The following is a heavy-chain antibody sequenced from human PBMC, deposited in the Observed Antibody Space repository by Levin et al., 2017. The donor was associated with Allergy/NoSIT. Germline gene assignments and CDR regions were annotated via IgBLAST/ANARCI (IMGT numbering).Heavy chain of an antibody. Sequence: GESLKISCAASGFTFKTYAMHWVRQAPGKGLEWVAVVSNDGSIKYYADSVKGRFTISRDNSKNTLYLQMNSLRPEDTALYYCARDSIRTGRTATLDSWGQGNLVSVSP. D-gene: IGHD1-1*01. CDR2: VSNDGSIK. CDR3: ARDSIRTGRTATLDS. CDR1: GFTFKTYA. J-gene: IGHJ4*02. V-gene: IGHV3-30-3*01.